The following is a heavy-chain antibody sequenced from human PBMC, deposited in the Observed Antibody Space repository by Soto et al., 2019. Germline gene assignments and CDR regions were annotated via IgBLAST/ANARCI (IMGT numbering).Heavy chain of an antibody. D-gene: IGHD3-9*01. CDR1: GGSISSYY. V-gene: IGHV4-59*01. CDR2: IYYSGST. CDR3: ARATLDGYYDILTGYYSSYGYYYYGMDV. Sequence: SETLSLTCTVSGGSISSYYWSWIRQPPGKGLEWIGYIYYSGSTNYNPSLKSRVTISVDTSKNQFSLKLSSVTAADTAVYYCARATLDGYYDILTGYYSSYGYYYYGMDVWGQGTTVTVS. J-gene: IGHJ6*02.